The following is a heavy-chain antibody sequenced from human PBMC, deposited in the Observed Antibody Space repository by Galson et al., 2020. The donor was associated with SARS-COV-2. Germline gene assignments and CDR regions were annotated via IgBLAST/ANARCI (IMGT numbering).Heavy chain of an antibody. V-gene: IGHV4-31*03. CDR3: ARGRGYCTYFSCFGGYGMDV. CDR1: GGSISSDGYF. CDR2: IYYNGST. Sequence: ASETLSLTCTVSGGSISSDGYFWTWIRQHPAKGLEWIGNIYYNGSTYYSPSLKSRVTISVDTSNNQLSVRLSSVTAADTAVYYCARGRGYCTYFSCFGGYGMDVWGQGTTVTVSS. D-gene: IGHD2-8*01. J-gene: IGHJ6*02.